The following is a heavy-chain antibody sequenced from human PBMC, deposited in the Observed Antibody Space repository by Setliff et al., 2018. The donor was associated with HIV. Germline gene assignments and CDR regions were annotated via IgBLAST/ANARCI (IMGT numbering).Heavy chain of an antibody. CDR2: IISIFDKA. J-gene: IGHJ4*02. Sequence: SVKVSCKSSGGSFNTYAINWVRQAPGQGLEWMGGIISIFDKANYAQKFHGRLTITADDSTRTVYMELNSLTSEDTAMYYCARDHYYDSSGYWGQGTLVTVSS. V-gene: IGHV1-69*13. CDR1: GGSFNTYA. CDR3: ARDHYYDSSGY. D-gene: IGHD3-22*01.